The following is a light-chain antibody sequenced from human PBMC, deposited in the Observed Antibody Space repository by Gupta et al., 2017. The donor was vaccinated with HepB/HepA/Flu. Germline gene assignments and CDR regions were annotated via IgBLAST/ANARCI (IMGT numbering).Light chain of an antibody. J-gene: IGKJ2*01. CDR1: QSVSNN. Sequence: EILMTQSPATLSMSLGEGATLSCRASQSVSNNLAWYQQKPGQAPRLLISAASTRATGIPARFSGHGSGTEFTLTISSLKSEDFAVYYCQQYNNWPRTFGQGTTLEIK. CDR2: AAS. V-gene: IGKV3-15*01. CDR3: QQYNNWPRT.